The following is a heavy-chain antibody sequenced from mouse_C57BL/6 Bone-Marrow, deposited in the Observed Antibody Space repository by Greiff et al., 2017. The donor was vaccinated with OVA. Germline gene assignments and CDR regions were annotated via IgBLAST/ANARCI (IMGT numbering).Heavy chain of an antibody. CDR1: GYTFTSYW. V-gene: IGHV1-59*01. Sequence: VQLQQSGAELVRPGTSVKLSCKASGYTFTSYWMHWVKQRPGQGLEWIGVIDPSDSYTNYNQKFKGKATLTVDTSSSTAYMQLSSLTSEDSAVYYCARETTDFDYWGQGTTLTVSS. CDR2: IDPSDSYT. CDR3: ARETTDFDY. D-gene: IGHD1-1*01. J-gene: IGHJ2*01.